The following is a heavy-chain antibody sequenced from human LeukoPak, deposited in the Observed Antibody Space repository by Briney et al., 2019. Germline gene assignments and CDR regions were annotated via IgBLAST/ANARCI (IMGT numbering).Heavy chain of an antibody. D-gene: IGHD2/OR15-2a*01. CDR1: GFNFNNYW. Sequence: GGSLRLACAASGFNFNNYWMHWVRQTPGKGLGWVSRINSDGSTTTYADPVKGRFTISRDNTKNMLYLQMNSLTAEDTAMYYCASLSQYPSAWFDPWGQGTLVTVSS. CDR3: ASLSQYPSAWFDP. CDR2: INSDGSTT. V-gene: IGHV3-74*01. J-gene: IGHJ5*02.